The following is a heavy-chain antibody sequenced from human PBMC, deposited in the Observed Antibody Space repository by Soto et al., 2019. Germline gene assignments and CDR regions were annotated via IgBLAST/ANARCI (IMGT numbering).Heavy chain of an antibody. V-gene: IGHV3-23*01. CDR2: ISGSGGST. CDR3: AKMEGSPRNYYYGMDV. J-gene: IGHJ6*02. D-gene: IGHD1-26*01. CDR1: GFTFSSYA. Sequence: VSLRLSCAASGFTFSSYAMSWVRQAPGKGLEWVSAISGSGGSTYYADSVKGRFTISRDNSKNTLYLQMNSLRAEDTAVYYCAKMEGSPRNYYYGMDVWGQGTTVTVSS.